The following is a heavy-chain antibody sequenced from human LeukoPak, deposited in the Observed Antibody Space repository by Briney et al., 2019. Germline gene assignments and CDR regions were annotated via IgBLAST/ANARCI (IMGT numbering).Heavy chain of an antibody. CDR3: AREVDCSSTSCYSRSYYYYGMDV. D-gene: IGHD2-2*01. CDR1: GFTFSSYA. CDR2: ISGSGGST. J-gene: IGHJ6*02. Sequence: GGSLRLSCAASGFTFSSYAMSWVRQAPGKGLEWVSAISGSGGSTYYADSAKGRFTISRDNSKNTLYLQMNSLRAEDTAVYYCAREVDCSSTSCYSRSYYYYGMDVWGQGTTVTVSS. V-gene: IGHV3-23*01.